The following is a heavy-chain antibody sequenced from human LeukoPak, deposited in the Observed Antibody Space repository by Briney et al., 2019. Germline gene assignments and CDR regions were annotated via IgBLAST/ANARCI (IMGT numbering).Heavy chain of an antibody. CDR2: ISGSGSST. CDR1: GFTFSSYA. D-gene: IGHD3-10*01. CDR3: AKGIGYGSGGNDAFDI. V-gene: IGHV3-23*01. J-gene: IGHJ3*02. Sequence: GGSLRLSCAASGFTFSSYAMSWVRQAPGKGLEWVSAISGSGSSTYYADSVKGRFTISRDNSKNTLYLQMNSLRAEDTAVYYCAKGIGYGSGGNDAFDIWGRGTMVTVSS.